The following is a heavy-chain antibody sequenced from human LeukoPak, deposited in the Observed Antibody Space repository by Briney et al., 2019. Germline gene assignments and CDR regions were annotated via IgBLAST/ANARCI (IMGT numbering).Heavy chain of an antibody. CDR3: ARDNGYTFGAFDI. Sequence: PGGSLRLSCAASGFTFSGYWAHWVRQAPRKGLVWVSRISSDGSSTSYADSVKGRFTISRDDAKNTLYLQMNSLRAEDSAVYYCARDNGYTFGAFDIWGQGTMVTVSS. CDR1: GFTFSGYW. D-gene: IGHD5-12*01. CDR2: ISSDGSST. J-gene: IGHJ3*02. V-gene: IGHV3-74*01.